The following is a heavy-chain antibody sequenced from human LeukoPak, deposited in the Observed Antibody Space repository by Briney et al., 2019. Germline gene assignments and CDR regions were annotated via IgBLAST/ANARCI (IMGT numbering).Heavy chain of an antibody. CDR3: ARLASKRYYYYYMDV. D-gene: IGHD3-3*02. CDR1: GGSISSGSYY. V-gene: IGHV4-61*02. J-gene: IGHJ6*03. Sequence: SETLSLTCTVSGGSISSGSYYWSWIRQPAGKGLEWIGRIYTSGSTNYNPSLKSRVTISVDTSKNQFSLKLSSVTAADTAVYNCARLASKRYYYYYMDVWGRGTRVTVSS. CDR2: IYTSGST.